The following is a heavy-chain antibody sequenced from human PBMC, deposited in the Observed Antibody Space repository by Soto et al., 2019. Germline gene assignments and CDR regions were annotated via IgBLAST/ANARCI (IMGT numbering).Heavy chain of an antibody. D-gene: IGHD3-10*01. Sequence: VSCKASGGTFSSYAISCVRQAPGQGLEWMGGIIPIFGTANYAQKFQGRVTITADESTSTAYMELSSLRSEDTAVYYCARDRVSSDYYAYYYYYGMDVWGQGTTVTVSS. CDR1: GGTFSSYA. J-gene: IGHJ6*02. CDR3: ARDRVSSDYYAYYYYYGMDV. V-gene: IGHV1-69*01. CDR2: IIPIFGTA.